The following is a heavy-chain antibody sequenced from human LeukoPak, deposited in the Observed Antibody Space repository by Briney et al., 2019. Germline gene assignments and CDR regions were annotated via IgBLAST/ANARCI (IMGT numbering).Heavy chain of an antibody. Sequence: ASVKVSRKASGYTFTSYDINWVRQATGQGLEWMGWMNPNSGNTGYAQKSQGRVTMTRNTSISTAYMELSSLRSEDTAVYYCARGRFLYSSSSGYFDYWGQGTLVTVSS. D-gene: IGHD6-6*01. CDR2: MNPNSGNT. CDR3: ARGRFLYSSSSGYFDY. V-gene: IGHV1-8*01. J-gene: IGHJ4*02. CDR1: GYTFTSYD.